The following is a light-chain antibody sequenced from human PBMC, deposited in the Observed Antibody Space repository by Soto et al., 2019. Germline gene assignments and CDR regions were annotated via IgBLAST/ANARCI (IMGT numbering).Light chain of an antibody. CDR2: AAS. CDR3: QQLHDYPIT. CDR1: QDISNY. J-gene: IGKJ5*01. V-gene: IGKV1-39*01. Sequence: QIAPSPSTLSASVGDRGTNTFQASQDISNYLNWYQQKPGKAPKLLIYAASSLQSGVPSRFSGSGSGADFTLTISSLQPEDFATYYCQQLHDYPITFGQGTRLEIK.